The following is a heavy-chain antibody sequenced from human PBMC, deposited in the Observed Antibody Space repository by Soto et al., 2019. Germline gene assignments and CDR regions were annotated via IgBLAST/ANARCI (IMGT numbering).Heavy chain of an antibody. CDR3: ARTYRYSGPFDY. Sequence: ASVKVSCKASGYTLTSYAMRWVRQAPGQRLEWMGWINAGNGNTKYSQKFQGRVTITRDTSASTAYMELSSLRSEDTAVYYCARTYRYSGPFDYWGQGTLVTVSS. CDR1: GYTLTSYA. CDR2: INAGNGNT. V-gene: IGHV1-3*01. D-gene: IGHD1-26*01. J-gene: IGHJ4*02.